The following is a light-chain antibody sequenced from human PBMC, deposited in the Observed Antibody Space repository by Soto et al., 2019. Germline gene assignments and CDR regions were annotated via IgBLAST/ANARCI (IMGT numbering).Light chain of an antibody. V-gene: IGLV2-14*01. CDR2: DVS. CDR1: SSDVGCYNY. CDR3: SSYTSSIVV. Sequence: QSALTQPASVSGSPGQSITISCTGTSSDVGCYNYVSWYQQHPGKAPKLMIYDVSNRPSGVSNRFSGSKYGNTASLTISGLQGRDAVDYYCSSYTSSIVVFGGGTKLTVL. J-gene: IGLJ2*01.